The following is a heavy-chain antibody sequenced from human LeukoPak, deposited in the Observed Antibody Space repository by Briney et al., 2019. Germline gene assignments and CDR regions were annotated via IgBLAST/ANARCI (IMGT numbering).Heavy chain of an antibody. CDR1: GFIFSNYG. J-gene: IGHJ6*04. CDR3: AVLTTLHIAVRPGDDYMDV. V-gene: IGHV3-11*04. Sequence: PGGSLRLSCAASGFIFSNYGMSWIRQAPGKGLEWVSYISSSGSTIYYADSVKGRFTISRDNAKNSLFLQMNSLRPQDTALYYCAVLTTLHIAVRPGDDYMDVWGKGTSVTVSS. D-gene: IGHD2-15*01. CDR2: ISSSGSTI.